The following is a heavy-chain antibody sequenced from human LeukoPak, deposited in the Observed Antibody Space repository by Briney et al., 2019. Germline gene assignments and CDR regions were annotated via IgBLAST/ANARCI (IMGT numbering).Heavy chain of an antibody. V-gene: IGHV1-2*02. D-gene: IGHD1-26*01. CDR1: GYXFTGYY. Sequence: ASVKVSCKXSGYXFTGYYMHWVRQAPGQGLEWMGWINPNSGGTNYAQKFQGRVTMTRDTSISTAYMELSRLRSDDTAVYYCASGSYARDAFDIWGQGTMVTVSS. J-gene: IGHJ3*02. CDR2: INPNSGGT. CDR3: ASGSYARDAFDI.